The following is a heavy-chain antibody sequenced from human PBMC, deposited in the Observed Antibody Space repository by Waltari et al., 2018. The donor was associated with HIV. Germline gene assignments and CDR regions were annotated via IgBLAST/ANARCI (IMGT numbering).Heavy chain of an antibody. CDR3: ATPRTIDYYDNSGNPREWFDS. J-gene: IGHJ5*01. D-gene: IGHD3-16*01. CDR2: IDNDGAVR. Sequence: VESGGTPVQTGGSLILSCKCSGFLFGSHWMPCVRPRPGKGLVWVARIDNDGAVRKYADSVRGRFTISRDNAKNTLFLDMKGLRVEDSGIYYCATPRTIDYYDNSGNPREWFDSWGQGSLVTVSS. V-gene: IGHV3-74*01. CDR1: GFLFGSHW.